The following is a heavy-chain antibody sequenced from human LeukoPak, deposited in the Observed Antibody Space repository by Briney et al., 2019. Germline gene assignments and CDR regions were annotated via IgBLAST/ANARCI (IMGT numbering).Heavy chain of an antibody. CDR2: IYTSGST. D-gene: IGHD5-12*01. V-gene: IGHV4-61*02. CDR1: GDSIRSGTCY. Sequence: SQTLSLTCSVSGDSIRSGTCYWSWIRQPAGKGLEWIGRIYTSGSTSYNPSLKGRVTISVDTSKNQFSLKLTSVTAADTAVYYCARGGGATRIDYWGQGTLVTVSS. J-gene: IGHJ4*02. CDR3: ARGGGATRIDY.